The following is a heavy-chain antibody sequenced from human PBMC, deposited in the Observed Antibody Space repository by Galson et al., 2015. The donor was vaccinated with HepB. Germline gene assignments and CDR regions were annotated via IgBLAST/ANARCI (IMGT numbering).Heavy chain of an antibody. V-gene: IGHV2-5*02. Sequence: PALVKPTQTLTLTCTFSGFSLSTSGVGVGWIRQPPGKALEWLALIYWDDDKRYSPSLKSRLTITKDTSKNQVVLTMTNMDPVDTATYYCAHSINPRSYDFWSGYYIGGDYSDYWGQGTLVTVSS. CDR3: AHSINPRSYDFWSGYYIGGDYSDY. J-gene: IGHJ4*02. CDR2: IYWDDDK. D-gene: IGHD3-3*01. CDR1: GFSLSTSGVG.